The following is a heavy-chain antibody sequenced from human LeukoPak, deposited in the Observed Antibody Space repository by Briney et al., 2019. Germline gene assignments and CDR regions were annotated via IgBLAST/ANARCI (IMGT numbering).Heavy chain of an antibody. V-gene: IGHV3-9*03. CDR3: AKDRGPYSSSSSSFDP. Sequence: GGSLRLSCAASGFTFDDYAMHWVRQAPGKGLEWVSGISWNSGSIGYADSVKGRFTISRDNAKNSLYLQMNSLRAEDMALYYCAKDRGPYSSSSSSFDPWGQGTLVTVSS. CDR2: ISWNSGSI. D-gene: IGHD6-13*01. CDR1: GFTFDDYA. J-gene: IGHJ5*02.